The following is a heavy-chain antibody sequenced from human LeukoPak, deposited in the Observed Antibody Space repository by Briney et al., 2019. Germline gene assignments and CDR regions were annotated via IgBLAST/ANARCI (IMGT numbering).Heavy chain of an antibody. J-gene: IGHJ5*02. CDR1: GYTLTELS. V-gene: IGHV1-24*01. CDR2: FGPEDGET. CDR3: ARDLYGDSFFDP. Sequence: ASMKVSCKVSGYTLTELSMHWVRQAPGKGLEWMGGFGPEDGETIYAQKFQGRVTMTEDTSTDTAYMELSSLRSEDTAVYYCARDLYGDSFFDPWGQGTLVTVSS. D-gene: IGHD4-17*01.